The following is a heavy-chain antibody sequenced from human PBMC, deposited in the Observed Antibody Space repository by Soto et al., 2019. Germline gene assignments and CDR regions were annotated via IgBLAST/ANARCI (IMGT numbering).Heavy chain of an antibody. CDR2: IISMFGTP. J-gene: IGHJ4*02. CDR3: ARDLGGGYEPGDY. CDR1: GATFSISV. D-gene: IGHD5-12*01. V-gene: IGHV1-69*12. Sequence: QVQLVQSGAELKKPGSSVKVSCRASGATFSISVFNWVRQAPGQGLEWMGGIISMFGTPNYSQKFQGRVTISADESTSTGYMELNNLRSDDMAIYYCARDLGGGYEPGDYWGLGSQVTVSS.